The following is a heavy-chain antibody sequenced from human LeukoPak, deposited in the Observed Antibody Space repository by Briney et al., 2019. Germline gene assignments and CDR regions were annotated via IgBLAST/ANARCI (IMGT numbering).Heavy chain of an antibody. CDR2: IYYSGST. CDR1: GGSISSYY. Sequence: SETLSLTCTVSGGSISSYYWSWIRQPPGKGLEWIGYIYYSGSTNYNPSLKSRVTISVDTSKNQFSLKLSSVTAADTAVYYCARSYYDFWSGYLRYWGRGTLVTVSS. J-gene: IGHJ4*02. D-gene: IGHD3-3*01. CDR3: ARSYYDFWSGYLRY. V-gene: IGHV4-59*01.